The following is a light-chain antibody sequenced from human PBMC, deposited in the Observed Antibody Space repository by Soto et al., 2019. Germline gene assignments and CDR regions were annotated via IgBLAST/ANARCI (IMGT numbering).Light chain of an antibody. CDR1: NSNVGSYT. CDR2: DNY. J-gene: IGLJ1*01. V-gene: IGLV1-44*01. Sequence: QSVLTQPPSASGTPGQTVTIPCSGSNSNVGSYTVNWFQQVPGTAPKLLIYDNYRRPSGVPDRFSGSKSGTSASLAISGLQSEDEADYYCAALDASLNGYVFGTWTKVTV. CDR3: AALDASLNGYV.